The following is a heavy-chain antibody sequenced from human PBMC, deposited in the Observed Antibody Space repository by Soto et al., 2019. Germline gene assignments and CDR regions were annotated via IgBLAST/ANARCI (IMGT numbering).Heavy chain of an antibody. D-gene: IGHD6-13*01. Sequence: SETLSLTCTVSGGSISSGGYYWSWIRQHPGKGLEWIGYIYYSGSTYYNPSLKSRVTISVDTSKNQFSLKLSSVTAADTAVYYCARDHISSWYSKVFGAFDIWGQGTMVTVSS. V-gene: IGHV4-31*03. CDR1: GGSISSGGYY. J-gene: IGHJ3*02. CDR3: ARDHISSWYSKVFGAFDI. CDR2: IYYSGST.